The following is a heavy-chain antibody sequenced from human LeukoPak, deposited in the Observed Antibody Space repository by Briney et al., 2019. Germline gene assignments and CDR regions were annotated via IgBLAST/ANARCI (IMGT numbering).Heavy chain of an antibody. D-gene: IGHD3-10*01. CDR2: INQGATHI. Sequence: PGGSLRLSCAASGFTFSTSAMNWVRQAPGKGLEWVSSINQGATHIYYADSVRGRFTISRDNAKNSLYLQMSSLRAEDTAVYYCARATYYYGSGSYPLMDVWGQGTTVTVSS. J-gene: IGHJ6*02. CDR1: GFTFSTSA. CDR3: ARATYYYGSGSYPLMDV. V-gene: IGHV3-21*01.